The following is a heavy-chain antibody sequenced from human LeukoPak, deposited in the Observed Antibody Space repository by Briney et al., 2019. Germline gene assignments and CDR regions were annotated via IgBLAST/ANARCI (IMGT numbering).Heavy chain of an antibody. D-gene: IGHD3-10*01. CDR1: RFTFSTYS. J-gene: IGHJ4*02. CDR3: AKGSRGLVRGIAIFEF. Sequence: GGSLRLSCAASRFTFSTYSMNWVRQAPGKGLEWVSSITSSSIYIYYADSVKGRFTISRDNAKNSLYLQMNSLRAEDMALYYCAKGSRGLVRGIAIFEFWGQGTRVTVSS. V-gene: IGHV3-21*04. CDR2: ITSSSIYI.